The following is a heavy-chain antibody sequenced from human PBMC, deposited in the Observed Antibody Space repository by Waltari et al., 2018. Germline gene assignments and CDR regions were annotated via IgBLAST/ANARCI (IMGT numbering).Heavy chain of an antibody. V-gene: IGHV4-34*01. CDR3: AREDSSHWFDP. CDR2: INTGGSP. CDR1: GGSFSGYS. Sequence: QVQLQQWGAGLLKPSETLSLTCDVYGGSFSGYSRSWVRQPPGKGLEWIGEINTGGSPSYNPSLTSRVTISIDTSKKQFSLRLSSLTAADTAVYYCAREDSSHWFDPWGQGTLVTVSS. D-gene: IGHD3-22*01. J-gene: IGHJ5*02.